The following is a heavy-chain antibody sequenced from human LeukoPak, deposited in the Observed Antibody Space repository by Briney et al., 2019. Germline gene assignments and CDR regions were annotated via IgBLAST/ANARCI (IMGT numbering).Heavy chain of an antibody. D-gene: IGHD3-22*01. J-gene: IGHJ4*02. CDR3: ARVPRSLHYYDSSGYYSN. V-gene: IGHV1-69*05. CDR1: GGTFSSYA. CDR2: IIPIFGTA. Sequence: GASVKVSCKASGGTFSSYAISWVRQAPGQGLEWMGGIIPIFGTANYAQKFQGRVTITTDESTSTAYMELSSLRSEDTAVYYCARVPRSLHYYDSSGYYSNWGQGTLVTVSS.